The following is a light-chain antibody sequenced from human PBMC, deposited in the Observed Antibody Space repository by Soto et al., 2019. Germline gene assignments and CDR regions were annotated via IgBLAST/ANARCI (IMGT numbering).Light chain of an antibody. V-gene: IGLV1-40*01. CDR1: GSNIGAGYD. CDR3: QSYDNSLSAGV. Sequence: QLVLTQPPSVSGAPGQRVTIPCTGSGSNIGAGYDVHWYRQLPGTAPKVLIYGNTNRPSGVPDRFSGSKSGSSASLAITGLQAEDEADYYCQSYDNSLSAGVFGGGTKLTVL. J-gene: IGLJ3*02. CDR2: GNT.